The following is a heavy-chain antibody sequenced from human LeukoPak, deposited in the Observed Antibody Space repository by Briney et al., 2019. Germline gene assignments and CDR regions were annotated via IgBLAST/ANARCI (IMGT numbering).Heavy chain of an antibody. CDR2: LSGGT. Sequence: PGGSLRLSCAASGFTFSTYWMHWVRQAPGKGLEWVSTLSGGTYYADSVKGRFTISRDNSKNTLYLQMDSLRAEDTAVYYCAKLAGATSGTDYWGQGTLVSVSS. CDR3: AKLAGATSGTDY. CDR1: GFTFSTYW. V-gene: IGHV3-23*01. D-gene: IGHD1-26*01. J-gene: IGHJ4*02.